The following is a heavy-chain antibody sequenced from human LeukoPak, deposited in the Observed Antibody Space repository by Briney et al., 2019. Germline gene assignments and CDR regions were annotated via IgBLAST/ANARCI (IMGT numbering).Heavy chain of an antibody. Sequence: GGSLRLSCAASGFTFSDYYMSGIRQAPGKGLEWVSYISSSGSTIYYADSVKGRFTISRDNAKNSLYLQMDSLRVEDTAVYYCAREGWDLNALDIWGQGTMVTVSP. CDR2: ISSSGSTI. CDR1: GFTFSDYY. D-gene: IGHD1-26*01. V-gene: IGHV3-11*04. J-gene: IGHJ3*02. CDR3: AREGWDLNALDI.